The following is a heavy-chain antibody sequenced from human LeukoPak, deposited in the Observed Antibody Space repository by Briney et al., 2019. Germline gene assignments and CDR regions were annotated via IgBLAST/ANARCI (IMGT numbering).Heavy chain of an antibody. CDR1: GFTFSSYG. Sequence: GRSLRLSCAASGFTFSSYGMHWVRQAPGKGLEWVAVISYDGSNKYYADSVKGRFTISRDNSKNTLYLQMNSLRAEDTAVYYCAKGREGLRYFDWLSFDFDYWGQGTLVTVSS. V-gene: IGHV3-30*18. CDR3: AKGREGLRYFDWLSFDFDY. D-gene: IGHD3-9*01. J-gene: IGHJ4*02. CDR2: ISYDGSNK.